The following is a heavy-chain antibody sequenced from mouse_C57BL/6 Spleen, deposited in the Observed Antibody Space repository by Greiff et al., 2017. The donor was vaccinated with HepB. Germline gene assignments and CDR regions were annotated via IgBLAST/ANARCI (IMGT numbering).Heavy chain of an antibody. CDR3: ASPSYYYGSGGCFDV. CDR2: IYPGDGDT. V-gene: IGHV1-82*01. D-gene: IGHD1-1*01. CDR1: GYAFSSSW. Sequence: QVQLQQSGPELVKPGASVKISCKASGYAFSSSWMNWVKQRPGKGLEWIGRIYPGDGDTNYNGKFKGKATLTADKSSSTAYMQLSSLTSEDSAVYFCASPSYYYGSGGCFDVWGTGTTVTVSS. J-gene: IGHJ1*03.